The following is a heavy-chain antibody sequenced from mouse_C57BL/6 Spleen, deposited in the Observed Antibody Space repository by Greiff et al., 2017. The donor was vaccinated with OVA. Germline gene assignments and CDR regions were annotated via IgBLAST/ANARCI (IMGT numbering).Heavy chain of an antibody. CDR2: INPNYGTP. CDR1: GYSFTDST. Sequence: VQLQQSGPELVKPGASVKISCKASGYSFTDSTLNWVKQSNGTSLEWICVINPNYGTPSSPPKFKGKATLTVDQSSSTAYMQLNSLTSEDSAVYDCARSCVYPGNAMDYWGQGTSVTVSS. V-gene: IGHV1-39*01. D-gene: IGHD1-3*01. CDR3: ARSCVYPGNAMDY. J-gene: IGHJ4*01.